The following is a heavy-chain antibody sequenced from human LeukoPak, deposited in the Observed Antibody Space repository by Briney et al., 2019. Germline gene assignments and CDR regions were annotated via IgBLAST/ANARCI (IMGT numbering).Heavy chain of an antibody. V-gene: IGHV3-23*01. Sequence: GGSLRLSCAASGFTFSSYAMSWVRQAPGKGLEWVSAISGSGGSTYYADSVKGRFTISRDNSKNTLYLQMNSLRAEDTAVYYCAKDTEVVVIANADYWGQGTLVTVSS. J-gene: IGHJ4*02. CDR2: ISGSGGST. CDR3: AKDTEVVVIANADY. CDR1: GFTFSSYA. D-gene: IGHD3-22*01.